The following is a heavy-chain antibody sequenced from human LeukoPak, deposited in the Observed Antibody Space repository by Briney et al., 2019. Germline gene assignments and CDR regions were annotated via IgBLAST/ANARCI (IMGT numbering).Heavy chain of an antibody. J-gene: IGHJ4*02. CDR2: IWSDGSHQ. CDR1: GFTFSDYG. CDR3: AKDSSNFGLNFDD. Sequence: PGGSLRLSCAASGFTFSDYGMHWVRQAPVKGLEWVAIIWSDGSHQYYADSVKGRFIISRDNSRSTLYLHMSYLRAEDTAVYYCAKDSSNFGLNFDDWGQGTLVTVSS. D-gene: IGHD3-3*01. V-gene: IGHV3-33*06.